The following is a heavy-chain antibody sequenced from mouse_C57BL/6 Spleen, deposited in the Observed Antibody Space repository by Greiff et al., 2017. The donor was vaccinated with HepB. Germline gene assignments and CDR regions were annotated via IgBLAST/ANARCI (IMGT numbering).Heavy chain of an antibody. Sequence: QVQLQQPGAELVMPGASVKLSCKASGYTFTSYWMHWVKQRPGQGLEWIGEIDPSDSYTNYNQKFKGKSTLTVDKSSSPAYMQLRGLTSEDSAVYYCARGAAQATSVAYLGQGTLVTVSA. CDR2: IDPSDSYT. V-gene: IGHV1-69*01. J-gene: IGHJ3*01. CDR1: GYTFTSYW. D-gene: IGHD3-2*02. CDR3: ARGAAQATSVAY.